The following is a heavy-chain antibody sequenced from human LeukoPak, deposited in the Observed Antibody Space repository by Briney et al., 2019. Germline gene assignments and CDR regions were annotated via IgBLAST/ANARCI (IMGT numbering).Heavy chain of an antibody. CDR1: GLTFSDYW. Sequence: GGSLRLSCAASGLTFSDYWMYWVRQAPGKGLEWVANIKHDGSEKYYVDSVKGRFTISRDNAKDSLYLQMNSLRVEDTAVYYCATDRGLRWGKGTTVTVSS. V-gene: IGHV3-7*03. CDR3: ATDRGLR. CDR2: IKHDGSEK. J-gene: IGHJ6*04.